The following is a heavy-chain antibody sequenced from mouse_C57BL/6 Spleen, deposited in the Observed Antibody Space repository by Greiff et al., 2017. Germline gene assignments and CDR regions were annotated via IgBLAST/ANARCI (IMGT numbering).Heavy chain of an antibody. CDR2: ISNGGGST. Sequence: EVQGVESGGGLVQPGGSLKLSCAASGFTFSDYYMYWVRQTPEKRLEWVAYISNGGGSTYYPDTVKGRFTISRDNAKNTLYLQMSRLKSEDTAMYYCARHDDYDLWYFDVWGTGTTVTVSS. V-gene: IGHV5-12*01. J-gene: IGHJ1*03. D-gene: IGHD2-4*01. CDR3: ARHDDYDLWYFDV. CDR1: GFTFSDYY.